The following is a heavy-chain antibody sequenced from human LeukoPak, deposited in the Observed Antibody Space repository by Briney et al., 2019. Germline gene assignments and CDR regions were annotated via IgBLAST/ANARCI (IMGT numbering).Heavy chain of an antibody. J-gene: IGHJ4*02. CDR2: INHSGST. V-gene: IGHV4-34*01. CDR1: GGSFSGYY. CDR3: ARHGTTVIGYFDY. Sequence: SETLSLTCAVYGGSFSGYYWSWIRQPPGKGLEWIGEINHSGSTNYNPSLKSRVTISVDTSKNQFSLKLSSVTAADTAVYYCARHGTTVIGYFDYWGQGNLVTVSS. D-gene: IGHD4-17*01.